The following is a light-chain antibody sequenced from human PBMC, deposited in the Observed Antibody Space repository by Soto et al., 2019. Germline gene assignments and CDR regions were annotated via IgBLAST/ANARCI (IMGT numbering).Light chain of an antibody. V-gene: IGLV2-23*01. CDR1: SSDVGNYNF. CDR2: EGN. J-gene: IGLJ2*01. CDR3: CSYAGTSTLI. Sequence: QSVLTQPASVSGSPGQSITISCTGTSSDVGNYNFVSWYQQHPGKAPTLMIYEGNKRPSGVSDRFSGAKSGNTASLTISGLQAEDEADYYCCSYAGTSTLIFGGGTKLTVL.